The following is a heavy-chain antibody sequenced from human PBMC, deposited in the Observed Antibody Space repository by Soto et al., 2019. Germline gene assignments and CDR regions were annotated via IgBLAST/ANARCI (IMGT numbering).Heavy chain of an antibody. D-gene: IGHD3-3*01. V-gene: IGHV3-15*01. CDR3: TTDVRYSRRWNDFWSGYSDYFDY. J-gene: IGHJ4*02. CDR1: GFTFSNAW. CDR2: IKSKTDGGTT. Sequence: EVQLVESGGGLVKPGGSLRLSCAASGFTFSNAWMSWVRQAPGKGLEWVGRIKSKTDGGTTDYAAPVKGRFTISRDDSKNTLYLQMNSLKTEDTAVYYCTTDVRYSRRWNDFWSGYSDYFDYWGQGTLVTVSS.